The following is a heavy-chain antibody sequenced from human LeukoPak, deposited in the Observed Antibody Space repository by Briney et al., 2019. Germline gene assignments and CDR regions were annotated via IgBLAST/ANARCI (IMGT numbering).Heavy chain of an antibody. CDR1: GGSIRSYY. J-gene: IGHJ5*02. CDR2: IYYSGST. Sequence: SETLSLTCTVSGGSIRSYYWSWIRQPPGKGLEWIRYIYYSGSTNYNPSLKSRVTISVDTSKNQFSLKLSSVTAADTAVYYCASNLYCSSTSCSWFDPWGQGTLVTVSS. D-gene: IGHD2-2*01. V-gene: IGHV4-59*01. CDR3: ASNLYCSSTSCSWFDP.